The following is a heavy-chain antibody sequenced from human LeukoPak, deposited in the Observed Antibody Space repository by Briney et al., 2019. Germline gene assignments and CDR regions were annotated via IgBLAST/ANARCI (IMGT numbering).Heavy chain of an antibody. J-gene: IGHJ1*01. Sequence: SGTLSLTCAVSGGSISSSNWWSWVRQPPGKGLEWIGEMYRSGSTNYNPSLKSRVTISVDKSKNQFSLKLNSVTAADTAVYYCARRRIAAAGNPIQHWGQGTLVTVSS. CDR2: MYRSGST. CDR3: ARRRIAAAGNPIQH. CDR1: GGSISSSNW. D-gene: IGHD6-13*01. V-gene: IGHV4-4*02.